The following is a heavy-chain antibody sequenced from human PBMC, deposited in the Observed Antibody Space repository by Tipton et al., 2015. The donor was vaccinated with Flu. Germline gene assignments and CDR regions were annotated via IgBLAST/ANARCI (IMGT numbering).Heavy chain of an antibody. Sequence: LRLSCAVYGGSFSGYYWSWLRQPPGKGLEWIGEINHSGSTNYNPSLKSRVTISVDTSKNQFSLKLSSVTSAATAVYYFARRVGYRLRGWFDPWGQGTLVTVSS. CDR2: INHSGST. V-gene: IGHV4-34*01. CDR3: ARRVGYRLRGWFDP. CDR1: GGSFSGYY. D-gene: IGHD3-16*01. J-gene: IGHJ5*02.